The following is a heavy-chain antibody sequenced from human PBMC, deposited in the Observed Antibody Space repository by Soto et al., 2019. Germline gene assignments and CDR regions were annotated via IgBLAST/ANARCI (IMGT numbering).Heavy chain of an antibody. CDR3: ARFGHGQDDILTGYDDY. V-gene: IGHV1-69*06. CDR2: IIPIFGTA. J-gene: IGHJ4*02. D-gene: IGHD3-9*01. Sequence: SVKVSCKASGGAFSSYAISWVRQAPGQGLEWMGGIIPIFGTANYAQKFQGRVTITADKSTSTAYMELSSLRSEDTAVYYCARFGHGQDDILTGYDDYWGQGTLVTVSS. CDR1: GGAFSSYA.